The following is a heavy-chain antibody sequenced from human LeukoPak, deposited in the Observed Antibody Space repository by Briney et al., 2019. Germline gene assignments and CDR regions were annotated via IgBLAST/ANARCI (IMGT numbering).Heavy chain of an antibody. Sequence: SETLSFTCTVSGGSISSDFWSWIRQPPGKGLEWIGYISYSGITNYNPSLKSRVTISVDTSRNQFSLRLRSVTAADTAVYFCAGDIAAVNIPGSRLDPWGQGTLVTVSS. D-gene: IGHD6-13*01. V-gene: IGHV4-59*08. CDR1: GGSISSDF. CDR2: ISYSGIT. CDR3: AGDIAAVNIPGSRLDP. J-gene: IGHJ5*02.